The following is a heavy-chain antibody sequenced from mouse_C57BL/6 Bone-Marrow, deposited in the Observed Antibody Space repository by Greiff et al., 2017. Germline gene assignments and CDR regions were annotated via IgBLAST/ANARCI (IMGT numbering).Heavy chain of an antibody. CDR2: IYPGSGNT. CDR1: GYTFTDYY. V-gene: IGHV1-76*01. Sequence: QVQLQQSGAELVRPGASVKLSCKASGYTFTDYYINWVKQRPGQGLEWIARIYPGSGNTYYNEKFKGKATLTAEKSSSTAYMQLSSLTSEDSAVYFCARGEGYDYDGAGAYWGQGTLVTVSA. CDR3: ARGEGYDYDGAGAY. J-gene: IGHJ3*01. D-gene: IGHD2-4*01.